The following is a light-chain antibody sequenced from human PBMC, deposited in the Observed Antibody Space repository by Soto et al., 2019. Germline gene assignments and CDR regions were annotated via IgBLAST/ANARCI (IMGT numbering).Light chain of an antibody. CDR1: QSVNIN. J-gene: IGKJ4*01. CDR3: QLYKDWLPLT. Sequence: EIVMTQSPVTLSASPGERVTLSCRASQSVNINLAWYQQRPGQAPRVLIYGASNRASGIPDRFSGSGSGTDFTLTISSVEPDDFALYYCQLYKDWLPLTFGGGTRVEIK. V-gene: IGKV3D-15*01. CDR2: GAS.